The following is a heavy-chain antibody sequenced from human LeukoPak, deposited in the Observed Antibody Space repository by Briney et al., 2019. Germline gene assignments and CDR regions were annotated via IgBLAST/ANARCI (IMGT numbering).Heavy chain of an antibody. CDR1: GGSISSYY. J-gene: IGHJ4*02. V-gene: IGHV4-4*07. D-gene: IGHD3-22*01. CDR2: IYTSGST. CDR3: ARAYYYDSSGYYFFDY. Sequence: PSETLSLTCTVSGGSISSYYWSWLRQPAGKGLEWIGRIYTSGSTNYNPSLKSRVTISVDKSKNQFSLKLSSVTAADTAVYYCARAYYYDSSGYYFFDYWGQGTLVTVPS.